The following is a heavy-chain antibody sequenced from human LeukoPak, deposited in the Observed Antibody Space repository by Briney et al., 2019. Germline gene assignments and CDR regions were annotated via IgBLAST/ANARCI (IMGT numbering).Heavy chain of an antibody. J-gene: IGHJ3*02. CDR3: AKVEYDYGSGEDAYDI. Sequence: GGSLRLSCADPGFTFNNYAMGWCRRAPGKGLKWVSGISAIDGSTYYADSVKGRFPIARDISKTTLYLQMHNLRAEDTAVYYRAKVEYDYGSGEDAYDIWGQGTMVTVSS. V-gene: IGHV3-23*01. CDR2: ISAIDGST. CDR1: GFTFNNYA. D-gene: IGHD3-10*01.